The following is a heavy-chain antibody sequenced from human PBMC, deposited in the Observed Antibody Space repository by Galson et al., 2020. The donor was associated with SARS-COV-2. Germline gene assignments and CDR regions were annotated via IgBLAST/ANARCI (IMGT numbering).Heavy chain of an antibody. CDR3: ARHGASSGWYEGIDY. V-gene: IGHV5-51*01. D-gene: IGHD6-19*01. Sequence: GESLKISCKASRYSFTNYWIGWVRQMPGKGLEWMGVIYPDDSYTIYSPSFQGQVTISADKSITTAYLQWSGLKASDTDMYYCARHGASSGWYEGIDYWGQGTLVAVSS. CDR1: RYSFTNYW. CDR2: IYPDDSYT. J-gene: IGHJ4*02.